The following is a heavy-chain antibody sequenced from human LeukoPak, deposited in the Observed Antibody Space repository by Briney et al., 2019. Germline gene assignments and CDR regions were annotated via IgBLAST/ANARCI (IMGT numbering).Heavy chain of an antibody. J-gene: IGHJ3*02. CDR1: GGSISSYY. D-gene: IGHD6-13*01. Sequence: SETLSLTCTVSGGSISSYYWSWIRQPPGKGLEWIGYIYYSGSTNYNPSLKSRVTISVDTSKNQFSLKLSSVTAADTAVYYCARDHSSSWPLYDAFDIWGQGTMVTLSS. V-gene: IGHV4-59*01. CDR3: ARDHSSSWPLYDAFDI. CDR2: IYYSGST.